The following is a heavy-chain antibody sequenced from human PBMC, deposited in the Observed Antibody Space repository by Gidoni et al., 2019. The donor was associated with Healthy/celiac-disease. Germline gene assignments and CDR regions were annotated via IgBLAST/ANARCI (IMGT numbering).Heavy chain of an antibody. V-gene: IGHV3-23*01. D-gene: IGHD2-2*01. Sequence: EVQLLESGGGLVQPGGSLRLSCAASGFTFSSYAMSWVRQAPGKGLEGVSAISGSGGSTYYADSVKGRFTISRDNSKNTLYLQMNSLRAEDTAVYYCAKDLYSIVVVPAGSYWGQGTLVTVSS. J-gene: IGHJ4*02. CDR1: GFTFSSYA. CDR2: ISGSGGST. CDR3: AKDLYSIVVVPAGSY.